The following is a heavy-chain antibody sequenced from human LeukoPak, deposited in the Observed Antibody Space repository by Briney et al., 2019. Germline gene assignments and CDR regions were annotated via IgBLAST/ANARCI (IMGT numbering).Heavy chain of an antibody. CDR2: ISNDGNNK. CDR3: ASDNRSYNIRWCLDY. Sequence: GGSLRLSCATSGFTFSGYAMYWVRQAPGKGLEWVAVISNDGNNKYYAGSVKGRFTISRDNSKNTPYLQMNSLRAEDTAVYYCASDNRSYNIRWCLDYWGQGTLVTVSS. V-gene: IGHV3-30-3*01. D-gene: IGHD2-8*02. J-gene: IGHJ4*02. CDR1: GFTFSGYA.